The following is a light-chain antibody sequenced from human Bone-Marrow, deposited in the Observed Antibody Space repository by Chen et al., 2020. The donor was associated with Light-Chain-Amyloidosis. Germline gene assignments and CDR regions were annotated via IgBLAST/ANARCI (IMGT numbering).Light chain of an antibody. CDR3: SSDTITNALV. V-gene: IGLV2-14*01. CDR1: SSDVGGDNH. Sequence: QSALTQPAPVSGSPGPSITISCTGTSSDVGGDNHVSWYHQHPDKAPILMIYEVTNRPSWVPDRFSGSKSDNAASLTISGRQTDDEADYFCSSDTITNALVFGSGTRVTVL. J-gene: IGLJ1*01. CDR2: EVT.